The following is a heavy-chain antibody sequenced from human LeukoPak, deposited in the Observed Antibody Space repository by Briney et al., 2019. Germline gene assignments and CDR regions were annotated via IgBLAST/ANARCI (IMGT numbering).Heavy chain of an antibody. Sequence: SETLSFTCTGSGGSISSYYWSWIRQPPGNGLEWIGYIYYSRSTNYNPSLKSRVTISVDTSKNQFSLKLSSVTAADTAVYYCARVGDYGDYFDYWGQGTLVTVSS. CDR1: GGSISSYY. CDR3: ARVGDYGDYFDY. J-gene: IGHJ4*02. D-gene: IGHD4-17*01. CDR2: IYYSRST. V-gene: IGHV4-59*01.